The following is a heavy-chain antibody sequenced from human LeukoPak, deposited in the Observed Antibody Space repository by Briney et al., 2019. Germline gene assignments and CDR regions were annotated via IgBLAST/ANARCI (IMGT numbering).Heavy chain of an antibody. CDR3: AKDLGYGSSSSNWFDP. D-gene: IGHD6-13*01. J-gene: IGHJ5*02. CDR2: ISSSGYTV. V-gene: IGHV3-11*01. CDR1: GFTFSTYY. Sequence: GGSLRLSCATSGFTFSTYYINWIRQAPGKGLEWLSYISSSGYTVYYADSVKGRFTISRDNAKNSLYLQMNSLRAEDTAVYYCAKDLGYGSSSSNWFDPWGQGTLVTVSS.